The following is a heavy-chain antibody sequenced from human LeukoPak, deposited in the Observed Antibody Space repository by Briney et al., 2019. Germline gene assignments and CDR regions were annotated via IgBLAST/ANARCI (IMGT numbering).Heavy chain of an antibody. Sequence: SETLSLTCTVSGGSISSSSYYWGWIRQPPGKGLEWIGSIYYSGSTYYNPSLKSRVTISVDTSKNQFSLKLSSVTAADTAVYYCARLAYYDILTGDAFDIWGQGTMVTVSS. CDR1: GGSISSSSYY. D-gene: IGHD3-9*01. V-gene: IGHV4-39*01. J-gene: IGHJ3*02. CDR3: ARLAYYDILTGDAFDI. CDR2: IYYSGST.